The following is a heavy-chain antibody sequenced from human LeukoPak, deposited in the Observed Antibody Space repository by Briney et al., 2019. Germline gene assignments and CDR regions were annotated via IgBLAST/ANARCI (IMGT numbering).Heavy chain of an antibody. CDR2: IWYDGSNK. Sequence: PGRSLRLSCAASGFTFSSYGMHWVRHAPGKGLEWVAVIWYDGSNKYYADSVKGRFTISRDNSKNALYLQMNSLRAEDTAVYYCARDGQQLSWFDPWGQGTLVTVSS. V-gene: IGHV3-33*01. D-gene: IGHD6-13*01. J-gene: IGHJ5*02. CDR1: GFTFSSYG. CDR3: ARDGQQLSWFDP.